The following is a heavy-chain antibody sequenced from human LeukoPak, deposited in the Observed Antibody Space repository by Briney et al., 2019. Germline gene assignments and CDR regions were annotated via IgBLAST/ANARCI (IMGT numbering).Heavy chain of an antibody. Sequence: PSETLCLTCAVYGGSFSTYYWNWIRQPPGKGLEWIVEINHSGSTNYNPSLKSRVTISVDTSKNKFSLKLSSVTAADTAVYYCARGGFYCGGDCYVDYWGQGTLVTVSS. CDR1: GGSFSTYY. J-gene: IGHJ4*02. CDR2: INHSGST. V-gene: IGHV4-34*01. CDR3: ARGGFYCGGDCYVDY. D-gene: IGHD2-21*02.